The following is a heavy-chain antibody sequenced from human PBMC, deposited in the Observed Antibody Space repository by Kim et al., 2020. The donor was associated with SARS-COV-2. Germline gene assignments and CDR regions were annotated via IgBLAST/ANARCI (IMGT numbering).Heavy chain of an antibody. J-gene: IGHJ5*02. CDR1: GGSISSSSYY. V-gene: IGHV4-39*01. CDR3: ARLGYDSSGYYNWFDP. Sequence: SETLSLTCTVSGGSISSSSYYWGWIRQPPGKGLEWIGSIYYSGSTYYNPSLKSRVTISVDTSKNQFSLKLSSVTAADTAVYYCARLGYDSSGYYNWFDPWGQGTLVTVSS. D-gene: IGHD3-22*01. CDR2: IYYSGST.